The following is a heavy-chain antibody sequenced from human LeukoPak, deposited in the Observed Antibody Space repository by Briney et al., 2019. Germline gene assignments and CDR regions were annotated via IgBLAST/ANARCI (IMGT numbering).Heavy chain of an antibody. V-gene: IGHV1-46*01. J-gene: IGHJ3*02. D-gene: IGHD3-10*01. CDR2: INPSGGST. Sequence: ASVKVSCKASGYTFTSYYMHWVRQAPGQGHEWMGIINPSGGSTSYAQKFQGRVTMTRDTSTSTVYMELSSLRSEDTAVYYCAREFGQPNDAFDIWGQGTMVTVSS. CDR1: GYTFTSYY. CDR3: AREFGQPNDAFDI.